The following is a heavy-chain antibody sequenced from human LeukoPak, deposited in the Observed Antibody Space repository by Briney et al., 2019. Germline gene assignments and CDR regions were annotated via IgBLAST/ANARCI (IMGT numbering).Heavy chain of an antibody. Sequence: GGSLRLSCAAFGFTFSSYWMSWVRQAPGKGLEWVANIKQDGSEKYYVDSVKGRFTISRDNAKNSLYLQMNSLRVEDTAVYYCARDTRWGGEDFHYWGQGTLVTVSS. J-gene: IGHJ4*02. V-gene: IGHV3-7*04. CDR3: ARDTRWGGEDFHY. CDR1: GFTFSSYW. D-gene: IGHD2-2*01. CDR2: IKQDGSEK.